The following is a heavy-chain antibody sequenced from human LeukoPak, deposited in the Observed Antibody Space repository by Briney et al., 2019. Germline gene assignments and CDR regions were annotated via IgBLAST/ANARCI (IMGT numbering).Heavy chain of an antibody. CDR3: ARGLGLRYPLDP. CDR1: GFTFSSYA. CDR2: ISSNGGST. Sequence: HPGGSLRLSCAASGFTFSSYAIHWVRQAPGKGLEYVSAISSNGGSTYYANSVKGRFTISRDNSKNTLYLQMGSLRAEDMAVYYCARGLGLRYPLDPWGQGTLVTVSS. J-gene: IGHJ5*02. V-gene: IGHV3-64*01. D-gene: IGHD5-12*01.